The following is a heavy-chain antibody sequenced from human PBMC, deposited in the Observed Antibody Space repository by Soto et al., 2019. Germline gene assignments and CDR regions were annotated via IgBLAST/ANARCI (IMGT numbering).Heavy chain of an antibody. CDR3: ARGGSIVVVPAAKNNFDY. J-gene: IGHJ4*02. V-gene: IGHV3-48*01. CDR1: GFTFSSYS. Sequence: GGSLRLSCAASGFTFSSYSMNWVRQAPGKGLEWVSYISSGSSTIYYADSVKGRFTISRDNAKNSLYLQMNSLRAEDTAVYYCARGGSIVVVPAAKNNFDYWGQGTLVTVSS. D-gene: IGHD2-2*01. CDR2: ISSGSSTI.